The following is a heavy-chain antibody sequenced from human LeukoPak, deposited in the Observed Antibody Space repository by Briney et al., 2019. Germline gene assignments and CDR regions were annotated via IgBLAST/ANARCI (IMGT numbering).Heavy chain of an antibody. V-gene: IGHV4-59*01. CDR3: ARVLGYSYGYPFDY. D-gene: IGHD5-18*01. CDR1: GGSISSYY. J-gene: IGHJ4*02. Sequence: SETLSLTCTVSGGSISSYYWSWIRQPPGKGLEWIGYIHYSGSTNYNPSLKSRVTISLDTSKNQFSLKLSSVTAADTAVYYCARVLGYSYGYPFDYWAREPWSPSPQ. CDR2: IHYSGST.